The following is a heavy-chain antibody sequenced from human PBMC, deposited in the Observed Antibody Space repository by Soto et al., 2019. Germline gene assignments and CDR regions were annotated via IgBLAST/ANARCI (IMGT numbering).Heavy chain of an antibody. CDR2: IKQDGSET. Sequence: EVQLVESGGGLVQPGGSLRLSCAASGFTFTNYWMSWVRQAPGQGLEWVANIKQDGSETYYVDSVRGRFTISRDNAKNSLYLEMHSLRDDDTALYYCASGLAGVRGLWGQGTLVAVSS. CDR3: ASGLAGVRGL. J-gene: IGHJ4*02. V-gene: IGHV3-7*01. CDR1: GFTFTNYW.